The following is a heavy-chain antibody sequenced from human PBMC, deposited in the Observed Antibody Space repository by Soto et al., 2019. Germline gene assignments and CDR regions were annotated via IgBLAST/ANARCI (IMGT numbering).Heavy chain of an antibody. CDR3: ATTKHYYYYGMDV. CDR2: ISSSGSTI. J-gene: IGHJ6*02. CDR1: GFTFSSYE. D-gene: IGHD1-1*01. V-gene: IGHV3-48*03. Sequence: EVQLVESGGGLVQPGGPLRLSCAASGFTFSSYEMNWVRQAPGKGLEWVSYISSSGSTIYYADSVKGRFTISRDNAKNSLYLQMNSLRAEDTAVYYCATTKHYYYYGMDVWGQGTTVTVSS.